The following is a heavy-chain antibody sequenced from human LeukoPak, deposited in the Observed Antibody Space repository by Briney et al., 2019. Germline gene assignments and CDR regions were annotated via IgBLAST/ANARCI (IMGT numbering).Heavy chain of an antibody. Sequence: ASVKVSCKASGYTFTGYYMHWVRQAPGQGLEWMGWINPNSGGTNYAQKFQGRVTMTRDTSISTAYMELSRLRSDDTAVYYCARERSSSWYRGWFDPWGQGTLVTVSS. CDR2: INPNSGGT. CDR3: ARERSSSWYRGWFDP. D-gene: IGHD6-13*01. V-gene: IGHV1-2*02. CDR1: GYTFTGYY. J-gene: IGHJ5*02.